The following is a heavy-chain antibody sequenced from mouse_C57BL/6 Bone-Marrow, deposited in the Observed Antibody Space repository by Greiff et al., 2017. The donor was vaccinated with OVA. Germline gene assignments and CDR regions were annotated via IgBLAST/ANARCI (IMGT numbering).Heavy chain of an antibody. Sequence: VQLVESGAELARPGASVKLSCKASGYTFTSYGISWVKQRTGQGLEWIGEIYPRSGNTYYNEKFKGKAALTADKSSSTAYMELRSLTSEDSAVYFCARPIYYGYGAFAYWGQGTLVTVSA. CDR2: IYPRSGNT. V-gene: IGHV1-81*01. J-gene: IGHJ3*01. CDR1: GYTFTSYG. CDR3: ARPIYYGYGAFAY. D-gene: IGHD2-2*01.